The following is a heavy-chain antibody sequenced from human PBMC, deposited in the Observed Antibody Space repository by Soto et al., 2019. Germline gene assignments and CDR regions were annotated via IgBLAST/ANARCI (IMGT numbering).Heavy chain of an antibody. J-gene: IGHJ4*02. CDR3: ARGNVVTVVPEADY. D-gene: IGHD1-1*01. V-gene: IGHV3-33*01. Sequence: QVQLVESGGDVVQPGRSLRLSCAASGFTFSSYGMHWVRQAPGKGLEWVAVIWYDGSNKYYADSVKGRFTISRDNSKNTLYLQMNSLRAEDTAVYYCARGNVVTVVPEADYWGQGTLVTVSS. CDR2: IWYDGSNK. CDR1: GFTFSSYG.